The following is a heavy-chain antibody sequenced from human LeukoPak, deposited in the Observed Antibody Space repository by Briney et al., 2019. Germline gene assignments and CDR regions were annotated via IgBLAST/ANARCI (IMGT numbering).Heavy chain of an antibody. CDR2: ISGSGDST. V-gene: IGHV3-23*01. CDR1: GFTFSSCA. D-gene: IGHD3-22*01. CDR3: AKDSKLKVTIIDWFDP. J-gene: IGHJ5*02. Sequence: GGSLRLSCAVSGFTFSSCAMSWVRQAPGKGLEWVSTISGSGDSTYYADSVKGRFTISRDNSKNTLYLQMNSLRAEDTAVYYCAKDSKLKVTIIDWFDPWGQGTLVTVSS.